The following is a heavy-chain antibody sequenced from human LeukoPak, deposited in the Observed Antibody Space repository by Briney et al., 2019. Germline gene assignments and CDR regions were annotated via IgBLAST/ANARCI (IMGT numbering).Heavy chain of an antibody. CDR1: GFTFSSYA. V-gene: IGHV3-30-3*01. CDR2: ISYDGGNK. J-gene: IGHJ6*02. CDR3: ARDHCSSTSCYYYYGMDV. Sequence: GGSLRLSCAASGFTFSSYAMHWVRQAPGKGLEWVAVISYDGGNKYYADSVKGRFTISRDNSKNTLYLQMNSLRAEDTAVYYCARDHCSSTSCYYYYGMDVWGQGTTVTVSS. D-gene: IGHD2-2*01.